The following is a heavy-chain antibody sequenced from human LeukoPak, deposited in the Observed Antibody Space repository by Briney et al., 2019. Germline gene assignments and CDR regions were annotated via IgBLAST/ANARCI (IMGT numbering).Heavy chain of an antibody. Sequence: GASVKVSCKASGYSFSDHYMHWVRQAPGQGLEWMGWINPDSGGTNYAQKFQGRVTMTRDTSISTVYLELSGLRYDDTAVRYCAREVQCSSGSCYSLPADYWGQGTLVTVSS. V-gene: IGHV1-2*02. J-gene: IGHJ4*02. CDR1: GYSFSDHY. CDR3: AREVQCSSGSCYSLPADY. D-gene: IGHD2-15*01. CDR2: INPDSGGT.